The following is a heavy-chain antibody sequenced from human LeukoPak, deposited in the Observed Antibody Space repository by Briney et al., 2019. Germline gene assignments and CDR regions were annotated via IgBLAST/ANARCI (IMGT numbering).Heavy chain of an antibody. J-gene: IGHJ4*02. CDR1: GGSISRYY. CDR3: ARDYQMSGTYSYYFDY. D-gene: IGHD1-26*01. V-gene: IGHV4-59*01. CDR2: IYYSGIT. Sequence: PSETLSLTCTVSGGSISRYYWSWIRQPPGKGLEWIGYIYYSGITNYNPSLKSRVTISLDTSKNQFSLKLSSVTAADTAMYYCARDYQMSGTYSYYFDYWGQGTLVTVSS.